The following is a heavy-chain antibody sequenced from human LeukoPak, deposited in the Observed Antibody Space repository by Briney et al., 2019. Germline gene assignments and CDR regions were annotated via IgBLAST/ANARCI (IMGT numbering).Heavy chain of an antibody. CDR3: AKSRVSSARGTFDY. CDR1: GFTFSSHA. CDR2: MSYDGKTT. Sequence: GGSLRLSCAASGFTFSSHAMVWVRQAPGKGLEWVAVMSYDGKTTYYADSVKGRFTISRDDSKNTLFLQMNSLRAEDTAVYYCAKSRVSSARGTFDYWGQGTLVTVSS. J-gene: IGHJ4*02. V-gene: IGHV3-30*18. D-gene: IGHD6-6*01.